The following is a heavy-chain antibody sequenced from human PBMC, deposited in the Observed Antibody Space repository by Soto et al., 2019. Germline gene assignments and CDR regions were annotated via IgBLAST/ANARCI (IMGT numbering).Heavy chain of an antibody. Sequence: PSETLSLTCTVSGGSISAGDYYWNWIRQPPGKGLEWIGYIYYTGTTKYNPSLKSRATLSVDTSKNRFSLNLTSWTAADSGVCYCARRDWFHTWGQATLVTVSP. V-gene: IGHV4-30-4*01. CDR1: GGSISAGDYY. CDR2: IYYTGTT. CDR3: ARRDWFHT. J-gene: IGHJ5*02.